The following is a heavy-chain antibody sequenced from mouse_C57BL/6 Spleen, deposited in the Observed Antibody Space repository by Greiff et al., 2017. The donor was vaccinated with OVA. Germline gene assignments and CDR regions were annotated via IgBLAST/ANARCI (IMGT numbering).Heavy chain of an antibody. J-gene: IGHJ4*01. Sequence: VQLQQSGPELVKPGASVKMSCKASGYTFTDYNMHWVKQSHGKSLEWIGYINPNNGGTSYNQKFKGKATLTVNQSSSTAYMELRSLTSEDAAVYYCARGIQYYYAMDYWGQGTSVTVSS. CDR1: GYTFTDYN. CDR3: ARGIQYYYAMDY. V-gene: IGHV1-22*01. CDR2: INPNNGGT.